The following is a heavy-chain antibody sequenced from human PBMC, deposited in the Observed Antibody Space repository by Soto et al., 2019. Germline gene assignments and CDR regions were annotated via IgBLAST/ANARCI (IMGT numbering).Heavy chain of an antibody. CDR3: AKERDGYNYYFDY. D-gene: IGHD5-12*01. V-gene: IGHV3-23*01. Sequence: GGSLRLSCAASGLTFSSYAMSGVRQAPGKGLEWVSAIGGSGGSTYYADSVKGRFTISRDNSKNTLYLQMNSLRAEDTAVYYCAKERDGYNYYFDYWGQGTLVTVSS. CDR1: GLTFSSYA. CDR2: IGGSGGST. J-gene: IGHJ4*02.